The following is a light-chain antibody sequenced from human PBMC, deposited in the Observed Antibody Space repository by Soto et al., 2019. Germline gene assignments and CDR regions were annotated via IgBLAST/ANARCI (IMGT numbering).Light chain of an antibody. CDR1: SSDGGSYNL. CDR2: EVS. J-gene: IGLJ1*01. Sequence: ALTQPASVSGSPGQSITISCTGTSSDGGSYNLVSWYQQHPGQAPKLMIYEVSNRPSGVSNRFSGSKSGNTASLTISGLQAEDEADYYCSSYTSSSTRVFGTGTKVTVL. CDR3: SSYTSSSTRV. V-gene: IGLV2-14*02.